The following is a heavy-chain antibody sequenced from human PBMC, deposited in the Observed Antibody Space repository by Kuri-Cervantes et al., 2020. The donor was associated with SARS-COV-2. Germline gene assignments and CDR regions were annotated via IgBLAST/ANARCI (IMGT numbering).Heavy chain of an antibody. D-gene: IGHD4-11*01. J-gene: IGHJ6*02. CDR3: AKETREGTSNLRYYYYYGMDV. Sequence: GESLKISCAASGFTFSSYAMHWVRQAPGKGLEWVAVISYDGSNKYYADSVKGRFTISRDNSKNTLYLQMNSLRAEDTAVYYCAKETREGTSNLRYYYYYGMDVWGQGTTVTVSS. CDR2: ISYDGSNK. CDR1: GFTFSSYA. V-gene: IGHV3-30-3*01.